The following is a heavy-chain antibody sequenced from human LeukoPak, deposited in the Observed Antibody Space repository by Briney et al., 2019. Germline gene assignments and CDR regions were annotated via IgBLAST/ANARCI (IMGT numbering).Heavy chain of an antibody. D-gene: IGHD3-10*01. CDR3: ARDGAPYGGSGSYNPLYYFDY. CDR1: GGTFSSYA. V-gene: IGHV1-69*05. Sequence: SVKVSCKASGGTFSSYAISWVRQAPGQGLEWMGRIIPIFGTANYAQKFQGRVTTTTDESTSTAYMELSSLRSEDTAVYYCARDGAPYGGSGSYNPLYYFDYWGQGTLVTVSS. J-gene: IGHJ4*02. CDR2: IIPIFGTA.